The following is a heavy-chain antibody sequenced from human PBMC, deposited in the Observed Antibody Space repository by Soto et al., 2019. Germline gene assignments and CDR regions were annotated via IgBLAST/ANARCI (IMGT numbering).Heavy chain of an antibody. CDR2: IYSDGST. J-gene: IGHJ4*02. Sequence: SETLSLTCTVSGGSIIGYYWSCIRQLAGKGLEWIGRIYSDGSTNYNPSLKSRVTMSVDTSKNQFSLKLTSMTAADTAMYYCARMRAAGTFDYWGQGTLVTVSS. D-gene: IGHD6-13*01. CDR1: GGSIIGYY. CDR3: ARMRAAGTFDY. V-gene: IGHV4-4*07.